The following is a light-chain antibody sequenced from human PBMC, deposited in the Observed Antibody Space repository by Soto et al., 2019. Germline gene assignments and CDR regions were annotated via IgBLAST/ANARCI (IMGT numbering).Light chain of an antibody. J-gene: IGLJ1*01. Sequence: QAVVTQEPSFSVSPGGTVTLTCGLSSGSVSTSYYPSWYQQTPGQAPRTLIYSTNTRSSGVPDRFSGSILGNKAALTITGAQADDESVYYCVLYMGSGISVFGTGTQVTVL. CDR2: STN. CDR1: SGSVSTSYY. V-gene: IGLV8-61*01. CDR3: VLYMGSGISV.